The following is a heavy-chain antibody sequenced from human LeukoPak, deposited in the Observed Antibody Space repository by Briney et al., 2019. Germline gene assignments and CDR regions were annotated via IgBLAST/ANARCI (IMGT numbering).Heavy chain of an antibody. CDR1: GYTFTGYY. D-gene: IGHD3-22*01. CDR3: ARVAIPGSYDSSGYHLDY. Sequence: EASVKVSCKASGYTFTGYYMHWVRQAPGQGLEWMGWINPNSGGTNYAQKFQGRVTMTRDTSISTAYMELSRLRSDDTAVYYCARVAIPGSYDSSGYHLDYWGQGTLVTVSS. CDR2: INPNSGGT. J-gene: IGHJ4*02. V-gene: IGHV1-2*02.